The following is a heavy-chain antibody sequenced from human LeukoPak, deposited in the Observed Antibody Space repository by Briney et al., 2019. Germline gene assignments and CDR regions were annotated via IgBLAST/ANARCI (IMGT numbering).Heavy chain of an antibody. CDR2: IIPIFGTA. Sequence: SVKVSCKASGGTFSSYAISWVRQAPGQGLEWMGGIIPIFGTANYAQKFQGRVTITADESTSTAYMELSSLRSEDTALYYCARGTYYDSSAYSGVRLFDYWGQGTLVTVSS. CDR1: GGTFSSYA. D-gene: IGHD3-22*01. V-gene: IGHV1-69*13. CDR3: ARGTYYDSSAYSGVRLFDY. J-gene: IGHJ4*02.